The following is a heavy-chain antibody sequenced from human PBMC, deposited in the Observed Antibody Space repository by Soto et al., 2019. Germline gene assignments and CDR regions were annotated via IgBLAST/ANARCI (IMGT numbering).Heavy chain of an antibody. CDR2: IIPIFGTA. J-gene: IGHJ4*02. Sequence: QVQLVQSGAEVKKPGSSVKVSCKASGGTFSSYAISWVRQAPGQGLEWMGGIIPIFGTANYAQKFQGRVTXIAIEXXSTAYMELSSLRSEDTAVYYCAGRSGYDEGYYFDYWGQGTLVTVSS. D-gene: IGHD5-12*01. V-gene: IGHV1-69*12. CDR3: AGRSGYDEGYYFDY. CDR1: GGTFSSYA.